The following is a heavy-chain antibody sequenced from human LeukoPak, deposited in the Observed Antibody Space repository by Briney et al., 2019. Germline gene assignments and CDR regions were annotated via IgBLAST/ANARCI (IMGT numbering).Heavy chain of an antibody. V-gene: IGHV3-23*01. D-gene: IGHD2-8*01. CDR1: GFTFSSAP. CDR3: AQWHTVDY. Sequence: GGSLRLSCAASGFTFSSAPMSWVRQAPGKGQEWVSVIGGSGGNTNYADSVRGRFTISRDNSKNTLYLQMNSLRAEDTAVYYCAQWHTVDYWGQGTLVTVSS. J-gene: IGHJ4*02. CDR2: IGGSGGNT.